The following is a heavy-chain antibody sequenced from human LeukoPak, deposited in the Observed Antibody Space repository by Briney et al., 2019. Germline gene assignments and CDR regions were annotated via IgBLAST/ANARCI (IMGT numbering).Heavy chain of an antibody. D-gene: IGHD1-7*01. J-gene: IGHJ3*02. CDR1: GFTFSSYA. CDR3: AKGLYNWNYLGAFDI. Sequence: GGYLRLSCAASGFTFSSYAMSWVRQAPGKGLEWVSAISGSGGSTYYADSVKGRFTISRDNSKNTLYLQMNSLRAEDTAVYYCAKGLYNWNYLGAFDIWGQGTTVTVSS. CDR2: ISGSGGST. V-gene: IGHV3-23*01.